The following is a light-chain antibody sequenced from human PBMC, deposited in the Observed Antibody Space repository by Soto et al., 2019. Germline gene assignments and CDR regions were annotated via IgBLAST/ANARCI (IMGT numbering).Light chain of an antibody. Sequence: QSVLTQPASVSGSPGQSITISCTGTSSDIGYYTSVSWYQQHPTKAPKLIIYEVTYRPSGVSNRFSGSKSGNTASLTISGLQSEDEADYYCGSFTSTTNVGVFGGGTKVSVL. CDR3: GSFTSTTNVGV. J-gene: IGLJ3*02. V-gene: IGLV2-14*01. CDR2: EVT. CDR1: SSDIGYYTS.